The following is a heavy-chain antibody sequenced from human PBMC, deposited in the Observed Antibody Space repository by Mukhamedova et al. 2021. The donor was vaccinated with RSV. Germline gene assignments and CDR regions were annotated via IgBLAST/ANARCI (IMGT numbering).Heavy chain of an antibody. J-gene: IGHJ4*02. D-gene: IGHD1-26*01. Sequence: ATDYAAPVKGRITIPRDDSKNTLYLQMNSLKTEDTAVYYCTTGTGSYYPYCGQGTLVTVSS. CDR3: TTGTGSYYPY. CDR2: AT. V-gene: IGHV3-15*01.